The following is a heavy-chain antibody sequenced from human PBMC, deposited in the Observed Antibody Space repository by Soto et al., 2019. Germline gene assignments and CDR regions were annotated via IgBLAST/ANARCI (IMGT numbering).Heavy chain of an antibody. V-gene: IGHV3-21*01. CDR3: ARDPAPYSGISWWSLDY. CDR1: GFTFSSYS. Sequence: EVQLVESGGGLVKPGGSLRLSCAASGFTFSSYSMNWVRQAPGKGLEWVSSISSSSSYIYYADSVKGRFTISRDNAKNSLYLQMNSLRAEDTAVYYCARDPAPYSGISWWSLDYWGQGTLVTVSS. CDR2: ISSSSSYI. J-gene: IGHJ4*02. D-gene: IGHD1-26*01.